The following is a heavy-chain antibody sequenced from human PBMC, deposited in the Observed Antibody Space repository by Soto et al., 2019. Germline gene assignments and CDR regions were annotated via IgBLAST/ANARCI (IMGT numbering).Heavy chain of an antibody. CDR3: ARYDSSGYYFASFDY. CDR2: INPSGGST. CDR1: GYTFTSYY. D-gene: IGHD3-22*01. J-gene: IGHJ4*02. V-gene: IGHV1-46*01. Sequence: ASVKVSCKASGYTFTSYYMHWVRQAPGQGLEWMGIINPSGGSTSYAQKFQGRVTMTRDTSTSTVYMELSSLRSEDTAVYYCARYDSSGYYFASFDYWGQGTLVTVSS.